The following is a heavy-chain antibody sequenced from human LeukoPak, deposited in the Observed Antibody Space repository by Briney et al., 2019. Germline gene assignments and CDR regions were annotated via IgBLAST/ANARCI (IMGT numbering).Heavy chain of an antibody. D-gene: IGHD3-10*01. V-gene: IGHV3-7*01. CDR3: ARDPVRTFDY. CDR1: GFTFSSYW. J-gene: IGHJ4*02. Sequence: GSLRLSCEVSGFTFSSYWMSWVRQAPGKGLEWVANIKHDGSQTYYVDSVKGRFTISRDNAKNSVDLQMNSLRAEDTAVYYCARDPVRTFDYWGQGTLVTVSS. CDR2: IKHDGSQT.